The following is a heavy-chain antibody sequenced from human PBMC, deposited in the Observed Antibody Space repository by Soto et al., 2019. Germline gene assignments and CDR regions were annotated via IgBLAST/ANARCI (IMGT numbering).Heavy chain of an antibody. Sequence: GGSLRLSCAASGFTFSSYSMNWVRQAPGKGLEWVSSISSSSSYIYYADSVKGRFTISRDNAKNSLYLQMNRLRAEDTAVYYCAREMYYYGSGSYYKEGRYYYYMDVWGKGTTVTVSS. V-gene: IGHV3-21*01. CDR2: ISSSSSYI. CDR3: AREMYYYGSGSYYKEGRYYYYMDV. D-gene: IGHD3-10*01. CDR1: GFTFSSYS. J-gene: IGHJ6*03.